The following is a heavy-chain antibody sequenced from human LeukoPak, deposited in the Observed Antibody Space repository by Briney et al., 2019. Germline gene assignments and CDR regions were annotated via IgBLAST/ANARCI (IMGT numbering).Heavy chain of an antibody. J-gene: IGHJ6*02. Sequence: GAAVKVSCKASGYTFSSYGISWVRQAPGQGLEWLGWVSAYNGKATHLKNLQGRVTMTTDTSTTTAYMELRNLSTYDTAVYYYARDDYYGMDVWGQGTTIIVSS. CDR3: ARDDYYGMDV. CDR2: VSAYNGKA. V-gene: IGHV1-18*01. CDR1: GYTFSSYG.